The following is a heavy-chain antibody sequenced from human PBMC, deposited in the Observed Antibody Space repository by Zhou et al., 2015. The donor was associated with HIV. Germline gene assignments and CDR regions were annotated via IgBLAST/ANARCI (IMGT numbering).Heavy chain of an antibody. J-gene: IGHJ3*02. V-gene: IGHV1-69*17. CDR3: ARSGGNFDYAFDI. D-gene: IGHD2-15*01. CDR1: GGTFSGSE. CDR2: INPLFDIE. Sequence: QVQLVQSGAEVKEPGSSVRVSCKASGGTFSGSEISWVRQAPGQGLEWMGGINPLFDIENYAQRFRGRLSISADKSTSVVYMELRGLTSEDAAIYYCARSGGNFDYAFDIWGQGTKVVVSS.